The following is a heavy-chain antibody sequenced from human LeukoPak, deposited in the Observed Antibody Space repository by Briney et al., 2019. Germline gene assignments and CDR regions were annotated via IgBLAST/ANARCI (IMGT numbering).Heavy chain of an antibody. D-gene: IGHD4-17*01. Sequence: SETLSLTCTVSDGSISSYYWSWIRQPPGKGLEWIGYIYYSGSTNYNPSLESRVTISVDTSKNQFSLKLSSVTAADTAVYYCARASTVTTPDDAFDIWGQGTMVTVSS. V-gene: IGHV4-59*01. J-gene: IGHJ3*02. CDR2: IYYSGST. CDR3: ARASTVTTPDDAFDI. CDR1: DGSISSYY.